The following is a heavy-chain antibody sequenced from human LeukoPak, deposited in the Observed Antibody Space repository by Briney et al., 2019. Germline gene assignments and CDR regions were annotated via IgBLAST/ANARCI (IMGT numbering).Heavy chain of an antibody. CDR2: IYYSGST. CDR3: ARHPYYYYMDV. V-gene: IGHV4-39*01. Sequence: PSETLSLTCTVSGGSISSSSYYWGSIRQPPGKGLEWIGCIYYSGSTYYNPSLKSRVTISVDTSKNQFSLKLSSVTAADTAVHYCARHPYYYYMDVWGKGTTVTVSS. J-gene: IGHJ6*03. CDR1: GGSISSSSYY.